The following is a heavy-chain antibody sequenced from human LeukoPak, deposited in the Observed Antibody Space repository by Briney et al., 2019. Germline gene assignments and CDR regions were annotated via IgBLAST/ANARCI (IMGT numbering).Heavy chain of an antibody. CDR2: IIPIFGTA. J-gene: IGHJ6*03. CDR1: GGTFSSYA. V-gene: IGHV1-69*06. D-gene: IGHD6-6*01. CDR3: AREYSSSSYYYYYYMDV. Sequence: SVKVSCKASGGTFSSYAISWVRQAPGQGLEWMGGIIPIFGTANYAQKFQGRVTFTADKSTSTAYMELSSLRSEDTAVYYCAREYSSSSYYYYYYMDVWGKGTTVTVSS.